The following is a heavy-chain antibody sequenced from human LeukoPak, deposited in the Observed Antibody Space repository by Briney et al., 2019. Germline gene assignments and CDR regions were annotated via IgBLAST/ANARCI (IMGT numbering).Heavy chain of an antibody. CDR2: ISVYSGYT. CDR3: ARDDSVITFGGVIDY. CDR1: GYTFNSYG. Sequence: EASVKVSCKASGYTFNSYGISWVRQAPGQGLEWMGWISVYSGYTNYAQKLQGRVTMTTDTSTSTAYMELRSLRSDDTAVYYCARDDSVITFGGVIDYWGQGTLVTVSS. V-gene: IGHV1-18*01. D-gene: IGHD3-16*01. J-gene: IGHJ4*02.